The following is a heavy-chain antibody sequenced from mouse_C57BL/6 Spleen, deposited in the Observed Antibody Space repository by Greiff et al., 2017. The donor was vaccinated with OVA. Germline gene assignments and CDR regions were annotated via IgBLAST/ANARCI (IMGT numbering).Heavy chain of an antibody. Sequence: QVQLQQSGAELVMPGASVKLSCKASGYTFTSYWMHWVKQRPGQGLEWIGEIDPSDSYTNYNQKFKGKSTLTVDKSSSTAYMQLSSLTSEDSAVYYCARRYYGSSYVFDVWGTGTTVTVSS. CDR1: GYTFTSYW. D-gene: IGHD1-1*01. J-gene: IGHJ1*03. CDR2: IDPSDSYT. CDR3: ARRYYGSSYVFDV. V-gene: IGHV1-69*01.